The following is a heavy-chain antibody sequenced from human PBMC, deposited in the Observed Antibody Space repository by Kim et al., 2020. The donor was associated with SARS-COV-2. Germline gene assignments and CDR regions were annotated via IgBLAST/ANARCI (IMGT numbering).Heavy chain of an antibody. CDR1: GFTFSSYA. V-gene: IGHV3-23*01. Sequence: GGSLRLSCAASGFTFSSYATSWVRQAPGKGLEWVSVISGSGGTTYYADSVKGRFTISRDNSKSTLYLQMNSLRAEDTAVYYCAKDSQKGGVRAFDIWGQGTMVTVSS. CDR2: ISGSGGTT. J-gene: IGHJ3*02. D-gene: IGHD2-15*01. CDR3: AKDSQKGGVRAFDI.